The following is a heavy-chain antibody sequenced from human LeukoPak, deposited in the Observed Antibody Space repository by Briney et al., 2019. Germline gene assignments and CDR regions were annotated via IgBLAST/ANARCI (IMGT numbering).Heavy chain of an antibody. D-gene: IGHD6-13*01. CDR2: ISSSGSTI. Sequence: GGSLRLSCAASGFGFSSCEMNWVRKAPGKGLEWVSYISSSGSTIHYADSVKGRFTISRDNAKNSLYLQMNSLRAEDTAVYYCARALPSSWYYFDYWGQGTLVTVSS. J-gene: IGHJ4*02. V-gene: IGHV3-48*03. CDR3: ARALPSSWYYFDY. CDR1: GFGFSSCE.